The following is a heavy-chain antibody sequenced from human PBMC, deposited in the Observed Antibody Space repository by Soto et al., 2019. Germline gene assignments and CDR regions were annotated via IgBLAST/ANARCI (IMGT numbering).Heavy chain of an antibody. CDR2: ISSSSSYT. V-gene: IGHV3-11*06. CDR1: GFTFSDYY. J-gene: IGHJ3*01. CDR3: VRGLQMVTHAFDV. D-gene: IGHD2-21*02. Sequence: GGSLRLSCAASGFTFSDYYMSWIRQAPGKGLEWVSYISSSSSYTNYADSVKGRFTISRDNAKNSLYLQMNSLRAEDTAVYYCVRGLQMVTHAFDVWGQVTMVTVSS.